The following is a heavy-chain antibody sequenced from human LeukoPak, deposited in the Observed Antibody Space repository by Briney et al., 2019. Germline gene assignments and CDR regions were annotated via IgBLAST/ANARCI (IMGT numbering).Heavy chain of an antibody. Sequence: PGRSLRLSCAASGFTFSSYAMHWVRQAPGKGLEWVAVISYDGNNKYYADSVKGRFTISRDNSKNTLYLQMNSLRAEDTAVYSCARDASHSSGWYYSPGVNWFDPWGQGTLVIVSS. CDR3: ARDASHSSGWYYSPGVNWFDP. CDR1: GFTFSSYA. V-gene: IGHV3-30-3*01. J-gene: IGHJ5*02. D-gene: IGHD6-19*01. CDR2: ISYDGNNK.